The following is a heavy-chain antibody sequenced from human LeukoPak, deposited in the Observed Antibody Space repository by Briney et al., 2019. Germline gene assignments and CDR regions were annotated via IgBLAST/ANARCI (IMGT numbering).Heavy chain of an antibody. J-gene: IGHJ5*02. CDR2: ISASGGST. CDR3: AKPSRGMGLYGAFAT. V-gene: IGHV3-23*01. CDR1: LVTFSTYA. D-gene: IGHD3-10*02. Sequence: GGSLRLSCAASLVTFSTYAMESVRQAPGKGLEWVSAISASGGSTYHADSVKGRFTISRDNSKNTLYLQMKSLRAEDTAVYYCAKPSRGMGLYGAFATWGQGTLVSVSS.